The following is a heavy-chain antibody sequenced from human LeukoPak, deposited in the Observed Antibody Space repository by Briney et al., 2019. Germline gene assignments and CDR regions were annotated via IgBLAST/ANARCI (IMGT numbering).Heavy chain of an antibody. CDR3: ASSDPFSSSYAFDI. CDR2: IYYSGST. V-gene: IGHV4-59*01. CDR1: GGSISSYY. D-gene: IGHD6-13*01. Sequence: PETLSLTCTVSGGSISSYYWSWIRQPPGKGLEWIGYIYYSGSTNCNPSLKSRVTISVDTSKNQFSLKLSSVTAADTAVYYCASSDPFSSSYAFDIWGQGTMVTVSS. J-gene: IGHJ3*02.